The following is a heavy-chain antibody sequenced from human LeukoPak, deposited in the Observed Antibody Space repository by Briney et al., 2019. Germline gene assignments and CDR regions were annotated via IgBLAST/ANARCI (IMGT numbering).Heavy chain of an antibody. D-gene: IGHD6-13*01. J-gene: IGHJ6*03. CDR2: ISACNGNT. CDR3: ARGSIAAAGSSEYYYYMDV. V-gene: IGHV1-18*01. Sequence: GASVKVSCKASGYTFTSYGISWVRQAPGQGLEWMGWISACNGNTNYAQKLQGRVTMTTDTSTSTAYMELRSLRSDDTAVYYCARGSIAAAGSSEYYYYMDVWGKGTTVTVSS. CDR1: GYTFTSYG.